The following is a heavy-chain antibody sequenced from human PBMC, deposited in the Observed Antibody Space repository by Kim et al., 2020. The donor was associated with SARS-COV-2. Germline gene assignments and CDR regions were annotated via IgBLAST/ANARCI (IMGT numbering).Heavy chain of an antibody. V-gene: IGHV3-21*01. D-gene: IGHD1-1*01. J-gene: IGHJ3*02. CDR1: GFTFSPYS. Sequence: GGSLRLSCAASGFTFSPYSMNWVRQAPGKRLEWVSSISSSRYTYYADSVKGRFTISRDNAKNSLYLQMHSLRAEDTAVYYCARDREHGDGTFDIWGQGTMVTVSS. CDR2: ISSSRYT. CDR3: ARDREHGDGTFDI.